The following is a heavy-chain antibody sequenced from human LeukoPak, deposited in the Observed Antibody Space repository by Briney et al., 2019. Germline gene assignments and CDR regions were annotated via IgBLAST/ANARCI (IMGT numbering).Heavy chain of an antibody. CDR1: GYTLTELS. D-gene: IGHD3-10*01. J-gene: IGHJ3*02. V-gene: IGHV1-24*01. Sequence: ASVKVSCKVSGYTLTELSMHWVRQAPGKGLEWMGGFDPEDGETIYAQKFQGRVTMTEDTSTDTAYMELSSLRSEDTAVYYCAAPPLGITTRDAFAIWGQGTMVTVSS. CDR3: AAPPLGITTRDAFAI. CDR2: FDPEDGET.